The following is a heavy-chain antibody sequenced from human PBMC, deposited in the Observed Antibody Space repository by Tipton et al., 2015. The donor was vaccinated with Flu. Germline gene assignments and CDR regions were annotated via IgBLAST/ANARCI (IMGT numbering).Heavy chain of an antibody. V-gene: IGHV3-21*01. CDR1: GFTFSSYS. CDR3: ARDHRRSIAAAHAFDI. Sequence: SLRLSCAASGFTFSSYSMNWVRQAPGKGLEWVSSISSSSSYIYYADSVKGRFTISRDNAKNSLYLQMNSLRAEDTAVYYCARDHRRSIAAAHAFDIWGQGTMVTVSS. D-gene: IGHD6-13*01. J-gene: IGHJ3*02. CDR2: ISSSSSYI.